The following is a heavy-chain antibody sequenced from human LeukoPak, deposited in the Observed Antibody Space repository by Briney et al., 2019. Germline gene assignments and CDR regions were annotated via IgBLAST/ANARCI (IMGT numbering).Heavy chain of an antibody. CDR3: ARGSQIAVVGNSY. CDR2: INSDGSST. CDR1: GFTFSSYW. J-gene: IGHJ4*02. D-gene: IGHD6-19*01. Sequence: PGGSLRLSCAASGFTFSSYWMHWVRQAPGKGLVWVSRINSDGSSTSYADSVKGRFTISRDNAKNSLYLQMNSLRAEDTAVYYCARGSQIAVVGNSYWGQGTLVTVSS. V-gene: IGHV3-74*01.